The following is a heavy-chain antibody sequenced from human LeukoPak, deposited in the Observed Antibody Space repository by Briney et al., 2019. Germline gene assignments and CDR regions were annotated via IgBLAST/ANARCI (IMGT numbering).Heavy chain of an antibody. Sequence: SETLSLTCTVSGYSISSGYYWGWIRQPPGKGLEWIGSIYHSGSTYYNPSLKSRVTISVDTSKNQFSLKLSSVTAADTAVYYCARDGGNYAREYWFDPWGQGTLVTVSS. J-gene: IGHJ5*02. CDR3: ARDGGNYAREYWFDP. D-gene: IGHD1-7*01. CDR2: IYHSGST. CDR1: GYSISSGYY. V-gene: IGHV4-38-2*02.